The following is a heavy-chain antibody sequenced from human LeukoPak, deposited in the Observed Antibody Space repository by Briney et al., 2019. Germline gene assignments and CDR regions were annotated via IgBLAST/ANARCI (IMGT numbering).Heavy chain of an antibody. J-gene: IGHJ6*03. CDR2: IYYSGST. D-gene: IGHD6-19*01. Sequence: SETLSLTCSVSGDSISTSSYYWGWIRQPPGKGLEWIGTIYYSGSTYYNPSLTSRVTISVDTSKNQFSLKLSSVTAADTAAYYCARLVIAVAGGAHTPPYYYYMDVWGKGTTVTISS. V-gene: IGHV4-39*01. CDR1: GDSISTSSYY. CDR3: ARLVIAVAGGAHTPPYYYYMDV.